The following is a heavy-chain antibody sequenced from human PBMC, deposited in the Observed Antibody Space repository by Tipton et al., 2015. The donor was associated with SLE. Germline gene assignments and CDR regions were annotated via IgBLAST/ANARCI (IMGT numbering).Heavy chain of an antibody. CDR2: INHSGST. V-gene: IGHV4-34*01. Sequence: TLSLTCAVYGGSFSGYYWSWIRQPPGKGLEWIGEINHSGSTNYNPSLKSRVTISVATSKNQFSLKLSSVTAADTAVYYCARVDIVVVPAAYYYYYGMDVWGQGTTVTVS. CDR3: ARVDIVVVPAAYYYYYGMDV. D-gene: IGHD2-2*01. J-gene: IGHJ6*02. CDR1: GGSFSGYY.